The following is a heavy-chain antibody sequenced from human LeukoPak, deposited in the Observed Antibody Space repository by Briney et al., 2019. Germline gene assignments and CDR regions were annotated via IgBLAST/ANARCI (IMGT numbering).Heavy chain of an antibody. J-gene: IGHJ4*02. D-gene: IGHD6-19*01. CDR2: ISSRSSHT. CDR1: GFTFSDYY. CDR3: ARFSSGWYYFDY. V-gene: IGHV3-11*03. Sequence: KPGGSLRLSCAASGFTFSDYYMSWIRQAPGKGLEWVSYISSRSSHTNYADSVKGRFTISRDNAKNSLYLQMNSPRAEDTAVYYCARFSSGWYYFDYWGQGTLVTVSS.